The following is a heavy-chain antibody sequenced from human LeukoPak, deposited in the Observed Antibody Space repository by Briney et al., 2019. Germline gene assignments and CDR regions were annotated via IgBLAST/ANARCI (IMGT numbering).Heavy chain of an antibody. V-gene: IGHV4-61*08. CDR3: ARGWGSTWYYFDY. CDR1: GGSISSGDFY. Sequence: PSETLSLTCTVSGGSISSGDFYWSWIRQPPGKGLEWIGYISYSGNTNYNPSLKSRVTISLDTSKNQFSLKVSSVTAADTAVYYCARGWGSTWYYFDYWGQGSPVTVSS. CDR2: ISYSGNT. J-gene: IGHJ4*02. D-gene: IGHD6-13*01.